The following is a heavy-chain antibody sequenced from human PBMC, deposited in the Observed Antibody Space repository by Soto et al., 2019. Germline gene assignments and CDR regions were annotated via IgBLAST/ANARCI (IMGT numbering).Heavy chain of an antibody. D-gene: IGHD5-18*01. CDR3: TRDGYGRFTTNAYHHDLLAV. Sequence: PETLCVTCTGSGGSISRYYWSWIRQPPGKGLEWIGYIYYSGSTNYNPSLKSRVTISVDTSKNQFSLKLSSVTAADTAVYYFTRDGYGRFTTNAYHHDLLAVWGPRTTVPVS. J-gene: IGHJ6*02. CDR2: IYYSGST. CDR1: GGSISRYY. V-gene: IGHV4-59*12.